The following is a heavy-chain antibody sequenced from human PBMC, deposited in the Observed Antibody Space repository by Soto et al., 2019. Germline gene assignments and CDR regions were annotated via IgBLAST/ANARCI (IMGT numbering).Heavy chain of an antibody. D-gene: IGHD3-22*01. J-gene: IGHJ4*02. CDR2: ISYDGSNK. CDR3: AKEFSSGYYYVFDY. CDR1: GFSFSNYG. V-gene: IGHV3-30*18. Sequence: QVQLVESGGGVVQPGRSLRLSCAASGFSFSNYGIHWVRQAPGKGLKWVAVISYDGSNKYYADSVKGRLTISRDNSKNTLYLQMSTLRPDDTAVYYCAKEFSSGYYYVFDYWGQGTLVTVSS.